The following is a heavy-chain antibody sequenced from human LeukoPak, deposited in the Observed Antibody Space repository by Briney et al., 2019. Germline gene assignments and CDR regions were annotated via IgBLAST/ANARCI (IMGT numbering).Heavy chain of an antibody. Sequence: ASVKASCKASGYTFTSYYMHWVRQAPGQGLEWMGIINPSGGSTSYAQKFQGRVTMTRDTSTSTVYMELSSLRSEDTAVYYCARDYGDYYFDYWGQGTLVTVSS. V-gene: IGHV1-46*01. CDR2: INPSGGST. J-gene: IGHJ4*02. CDR1: GYTFTSYY. D-gene: IGHD4-17*01. CDR3: ARDYGDYYFDY.